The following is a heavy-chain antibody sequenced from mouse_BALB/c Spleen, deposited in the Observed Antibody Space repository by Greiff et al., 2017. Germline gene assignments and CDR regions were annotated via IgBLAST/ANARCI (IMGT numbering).Heavy chain of an antibody. CDR3: ARDYYGSSYDY. D-gene: IGHD1-1*01. CDR2: IYPGNSDT. CDR1: GYSFTSYW. V-gene: IGHV1-5*01. J-gene: IGHJ2*01. Sequence: EVQLQQSGTVLARPGASVKMSCKASGYSFTSYWMHWVKQRPGQGLEWIGAIYPGNSDTSYNQKFKGKAKLTAVTSASTAYMELSSLTNEDSAVYYCARDYYGSSYDYWGQGTTLTVST.